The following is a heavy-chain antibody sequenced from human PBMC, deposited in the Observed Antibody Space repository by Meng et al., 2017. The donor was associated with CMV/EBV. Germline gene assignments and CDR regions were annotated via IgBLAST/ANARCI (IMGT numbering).Heavy chain of an antibody. V-gene: IGHV1-2*02. CDR2: INPNRGGT. D-gene: IGHD1-26*01. Sequence: QVQRVQSGAEVKKPGASVKVSCKASGYTFTGYYMHWVRQAPGQGLEWMGWINPNRGGTNYAQKFQGRVTMTRDTSISTAYMELSRLRSDDTAVYYCARTPSYSGSQRPFDYWGQGTLVTVSS. CDR1: GYTFTGYY. J-gene: IGHJ4*02. CDR3: ARTPSYSGSQRPFDY.